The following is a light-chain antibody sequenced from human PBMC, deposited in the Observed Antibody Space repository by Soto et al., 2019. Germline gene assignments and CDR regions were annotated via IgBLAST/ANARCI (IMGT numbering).Light chain of an antibody. CDR3: QQYGSSWT. CDR2: GAS. J-gene: IGKJ1*01. Sequence: EIVLTQSPGTLSLSPGERATLSYRASQSVSSSYLAWHQQKPDQAPRLLIYGASSRATGIPDRFSGSGSGTDFTRTISRLEPEDCAVYYCQQYGSSWTFVQGTKVEIK. CDR1: QSVSSSY. V-gene: IGKV3-20*01.